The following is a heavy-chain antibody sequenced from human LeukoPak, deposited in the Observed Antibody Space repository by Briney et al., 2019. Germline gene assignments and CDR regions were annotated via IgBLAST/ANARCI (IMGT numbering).Heavy chain of an antibody. CDR1: GYTFSNYG. CDR3: ARGPEVGGDYGIDY. V-gene: IGHV1-18*01. J-gene: IGHJ4*02. D-gene: IGHD4/OR15-4a*01. CDR2: ISAYNGNT. Sequence: AASVKVSCKASGYTFSNYGISWVRQAPGQGLEWMGWISAYNGNTNYAQKLQGRVTMTTDTSTSTAYMELRSLRSDDTAVYYCARGPEVGGDYGIDYWGQGTLVTVSS.